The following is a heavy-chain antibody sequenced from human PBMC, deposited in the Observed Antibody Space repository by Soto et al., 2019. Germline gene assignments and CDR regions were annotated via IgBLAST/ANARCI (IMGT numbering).Heavy chain of an antibody. CDR2: IYYSGST. D-gene: IGHD2-15*01. J-gene: IGHJ6*02. Sequence: SETLSLTCTVSGGSVSSGSYYWSWIRQPPGKGLEWIGYIYYSGSTNYNPSLKSRVTISVDTSKNQFSLKLSSVTAADTAVYYCARGFEGWCQGGYCYGLAFRGQGTT. CDR3: ARGFEGWCQGGYCYGLAF. CDR1: GGSVSSGSYY. V-gene: IGHV4-61*01.